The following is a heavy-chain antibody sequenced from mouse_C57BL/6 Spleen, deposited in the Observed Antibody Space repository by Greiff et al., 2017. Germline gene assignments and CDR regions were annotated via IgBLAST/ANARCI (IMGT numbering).Heavy chain of an antibody. Sequence: EVQLQESGPELVKPGASVKISCKASGYSFTDYNMNWVKQSNGKSLEWIGVINPNYGTTSYNQKFKGKATLTVDQSSSTAYMQLNSLTSEDSAVYYCARGIYYGSQAWFAYWGQGTLVTVSA. J-gene: IGHJ3*01. D-gene: IGHD1-1*01. V-gene: IGHV1-39*01. CDR1: GYSFTDYN. CDR2: INPNYGTT. CDR3: ARGIYYGSQAWFAY.